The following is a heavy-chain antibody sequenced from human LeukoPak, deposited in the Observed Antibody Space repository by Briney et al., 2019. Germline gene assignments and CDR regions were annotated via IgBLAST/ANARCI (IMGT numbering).Heavy chain of an antibody. CDR3: ASRSPLHSSSWYQGWFDP. J-gene: IGHJ5*02. CDR1: GGTFSSYA. V-gene: IGHV1-69*04. CDR2: IIPILGIA. Sequence: ASVKVSCKASGGTFSSYAISWVRQAPGQGLEWMGRIIPILGIANCAQKFQGRVTITADKSTSTAYMELSSLRSEDTAVYYCASRSPLHSSSWYQGWFDPWGQGTLVTVSS. D-gene: IGHD6-13*01.